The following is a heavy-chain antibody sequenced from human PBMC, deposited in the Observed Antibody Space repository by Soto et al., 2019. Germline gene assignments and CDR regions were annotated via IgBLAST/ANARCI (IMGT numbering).Heavy chain of an antibody. CDR3: ARRREYCTSKICLGHYYCSLDV. V-gene: IGHV5-51*01. CDR2: IYPGDSDT. CDR1: VYSFTNYW. J-gene: IGHJ6*02. D-gene: IGHD2-2*01. Sequence: PGESLKISWKATVYSFTNYWNGWVRQMPGKGLEWMRIIYPGDSDTSYGPAFEGQVTISAAKSITTACLQWSSLKASETAVYFCARRREYCTSKICLGHYYCSLDVWGQGTTVTVSS.